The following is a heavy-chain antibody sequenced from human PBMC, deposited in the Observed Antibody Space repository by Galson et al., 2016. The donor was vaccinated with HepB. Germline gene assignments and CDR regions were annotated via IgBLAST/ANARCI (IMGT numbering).Heavy chain of an antibody. V-gene: IGHV3-23*01. Sequence: SLRLSCAASGFTFSRNGLSWVRQAPGKGLEWVTAISASGGSTFYADSVKGRFTISRDNAKNTLFLQMNSLRVEDTAVYYCAKDYGSGGLYYLDYWGQGTLVTVSS. CDR2: ISASGGST. CDR1: GFTFSRNG. CDR3: AKDYGSGGLYYLDY. J-gene: IGHJ4*02. D-gene: IGHD2-15*01.